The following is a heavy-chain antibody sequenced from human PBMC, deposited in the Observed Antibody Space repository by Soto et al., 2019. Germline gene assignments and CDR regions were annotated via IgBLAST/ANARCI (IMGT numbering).Heavy chain of an antibody. CDR3: ARSAMAGDYYYYGMDV. CDR1: GYTFSSYG. J-gene: IGHJ6*02. Sequence: ASVKVSCKASGYTFSSYGITWVRQAPGQGLEWMGWSSVYSGKTSYAQKLQDRVTMSTDTSTSTAYMELRSLRSDDTAFYYCARSAMAGDYYYYGMDVWGRGTTVTVSS. V-gene: IGHV1-18*04. D-gene: IGHD6-19*01. CDR2: SSVYSGKT.